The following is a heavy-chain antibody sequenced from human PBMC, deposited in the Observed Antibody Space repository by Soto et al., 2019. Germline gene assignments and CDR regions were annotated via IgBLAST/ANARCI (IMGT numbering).Heavy chain of an antibody. Sequence: ASVKVSCKASGYTFTSYGISWVRQAPGQGPEWMGWISAYNGNTNYAQKLQGRVTMTTDTSTSTAYMELRSLRSDDTAVYYCARDRTMIVVVRDAFDIWGQGTMVTVS. CDR3: ARDRTMIVVVRDAFDI. CDR1: GYTFTSYG. CDR2: ISAYNGNT. J-gene: IGHJ3*02. D-gene: IGHD3-22*01. V-gene: IGHV1-18*01.